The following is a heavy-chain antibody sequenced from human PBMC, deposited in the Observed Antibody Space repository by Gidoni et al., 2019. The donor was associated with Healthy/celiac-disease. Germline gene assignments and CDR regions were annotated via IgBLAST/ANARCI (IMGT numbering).Heavy chain of an antibody. D-gene: IGHD3-10*01. CDR1: GGSFSGYY. CDR3: ARARQYYYGSGSYYNGVSYYYYGMDV. Sequence: QVQPQQWGAGLLTPSETLSLTCAVYGGSFSGYYWSWIRQPPGKGLEWIGEINHSGSTNYNPSLKSRVTISVDTSKNQFSLKLSSVTAADTAVYYCARARQYYYGSGSYYNGVSYYYYGMDVWGQGTTVTVSS. V-gene: IGHV4-34*01. J-gene: IGHJ6*02. CDR2: INHSGST.